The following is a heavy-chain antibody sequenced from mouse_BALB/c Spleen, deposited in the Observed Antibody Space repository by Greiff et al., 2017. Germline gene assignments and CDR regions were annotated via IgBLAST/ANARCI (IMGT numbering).Heavy chain of an antibody. J-gene: IGHJ1*01. CDR3: ARGYGNYHWYFDV. Sequence: EVMLVESGAELVKPGASVKLSCTASGFNIKDTYMHWVKQRPEQGLEWIGRIDPANGNTKYDPKFQGKATITADTSSNTAYLQLSSLTSEDTAVYYCARGYGNYHWYFDVWGAGTTVTVSS. CDR1: GFNIKDTY. CDR2: IDPANGNT. D-gene: IGHD2-10*02. V-gene: IGHV14-3*02.